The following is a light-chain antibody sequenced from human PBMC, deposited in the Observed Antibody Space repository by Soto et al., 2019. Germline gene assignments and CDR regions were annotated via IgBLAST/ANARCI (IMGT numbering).Light chain of an antibody. Sequence: QSSLTQPPSASGSPGQSVTISCPGTRSDVGGYNYVSWYQQHPGKAPKLMIYAVSKRPSGVPDRFSGSKSGNTASLTVSGLQAEDEADYYCSSYAGSNKLVFGGGTKLTVL. CDR1: RSDVGGYNY. CDR2: AVS. J-gene: IGLJ2*01. V-gene: IGLV2-8*01. CDR3: SSYAGSNKLV.